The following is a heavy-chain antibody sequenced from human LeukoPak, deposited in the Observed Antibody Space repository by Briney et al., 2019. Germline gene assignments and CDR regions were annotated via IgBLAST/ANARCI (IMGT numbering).Heavy chain of an antibody. V-gene: IGHV6-1*01. CDR3: AKGAGDTNWFDP. Sequence: SQTLSLTCAISGDSVSSNTAAWNWIRQSPSRGLEWLGRTYYRSKWFNHYALSVKSRIIMNPDTSKNQFSLHLNSVTPEDTAVYYCAKGAGDTNWFDPWGQGTLVTVSS. J-gene: IGHJ5*02. CDR2: TYYRSKWFN. D-gene: IGHD2-21*01. CDR1: GDSVSSNTAA.